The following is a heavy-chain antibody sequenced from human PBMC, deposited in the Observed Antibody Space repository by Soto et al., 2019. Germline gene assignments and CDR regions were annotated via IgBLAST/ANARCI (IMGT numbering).Heavy chain of an antibody. CDR1: GGSITNNNYY. CDR3: ASPDPPDDSLVIPASMGIHY. J-gene: IGHJ4*02. D-gene: IGHD2-2*01. V-gene: IGHV4-39*01. CDR2: VSYAGPP. Sequence: QLQLQESGPGLVKPSETLSLTCSVSGGSITNNNYYWGWIRQPPGKELEWIGTVSYAGPPYYNPSLKTRVTISVDPSKAPFSLRLTSVTAADTAVYFCASPDPPDDSLVIPASMGIHYWGRGTLVTVSA.